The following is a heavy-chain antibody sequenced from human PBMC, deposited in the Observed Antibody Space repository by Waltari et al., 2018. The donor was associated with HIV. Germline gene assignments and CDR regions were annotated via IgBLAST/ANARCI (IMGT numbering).Heavy chain of an antibody. CDR2: ISSSSSDI. D-gene: IGHD6-19*01. CDR3: ARVYGSGSIDY. Sequence: EVQLVESGGGLVKPGGSLRLSCEASGFTFSSYTTNWVRQDTGKGLEWVSSISSSSSDIVYADSVKGRFSISRDNAKNSLYLQMNSLRAEDTAVYYCARVYGSGSIDYWGQGTLVTVSS. V-gene: IGHV3-21*01. J-gene: IGHJ4*02. CDR1: GFTFSSYT.